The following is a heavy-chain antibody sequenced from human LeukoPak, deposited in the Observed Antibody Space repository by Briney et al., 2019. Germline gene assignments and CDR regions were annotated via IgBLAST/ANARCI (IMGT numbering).Heavy chain of an antibody. V-gene: IGHV3-23*01. CDR3: YYYDSSGYYPQTKIDY. Sequence: PGGSLRISCAASGFSFSAYSMKWVRQAPGKGLERISGISGSGCSTYYADSVKGRFTISRDNSKNTVYLQMNSLRAEGTAVYYCYYYDSSGYYPQTKIDYWGQGTLVTVSS. CDR2: ISGSGCST. CDR1: GFSFSAYS. J-gene: IGHJ4*02. D-gene: IGHD3-22*01.